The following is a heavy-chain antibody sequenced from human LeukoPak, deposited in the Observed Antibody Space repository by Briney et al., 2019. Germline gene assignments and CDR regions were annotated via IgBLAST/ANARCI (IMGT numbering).Heavy chain of an antibody. V-gene: IGHV4-30-2*01. D-gene: IGHD4-17*01. Sequence: SQTLSLTCAVSGGSISSGGYSWSWIRQPPGKGLEWIGYIYHSGSTYYNPSLKSRVTISVDRSKNQFSLKLSSVTAADTAVYYCARGNHRHFTVTTSDYWGQGTLVTVSS. CDR1: GGSISSGGYS. CDR2: IYHSGST. CDR3: ARGNHRHFTVTTSDY. J-gene: IGHJ4*02.